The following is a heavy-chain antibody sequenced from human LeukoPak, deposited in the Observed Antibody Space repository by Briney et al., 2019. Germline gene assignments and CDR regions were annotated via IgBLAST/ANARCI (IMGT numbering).Heavy chain of an antibody. CDR1: GFTFSDYY. V-gene: IGHV3-11*04. Sequence: GGSLRLSCAASGFTFSDYYMSWIRQAPGKGLEWVSYISSSGSTIYYADSVKGRFTISRDNAKNSLYLQMNSLRAEDTAVYYCARDRNYYDSSGYYYWTRDAFDIWGQGTMVTVSS. D-gene: IGHD3-22*01. J-gene: IGHJ3*02. CDR3: ARDRNYYDSSGYYYWTRDAFDI. CDR2: ISSSGSTI.